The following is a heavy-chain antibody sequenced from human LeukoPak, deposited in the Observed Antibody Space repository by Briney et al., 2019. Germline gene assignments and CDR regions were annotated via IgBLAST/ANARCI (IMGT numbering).Heavy chain of an antibody. CDR2: ISGSGGST. V-gene: IGHV3-23*01. CDR3: AKDQAAGSNVFDY. D-gene: IGHD6-13*01. Sequence: PGGSLRLSCAASGFTFSSYAMSWVRQAPVKGLEWVSAISGSGGSTYYADSVKGRFTISRDNSKNTLYLQMNSLRAEDTAVYYCAKDQAAGSNVFDYWGQGTLVTVSS. CDR1: GFTFSSYA. J-gene: IGHJ4*02.